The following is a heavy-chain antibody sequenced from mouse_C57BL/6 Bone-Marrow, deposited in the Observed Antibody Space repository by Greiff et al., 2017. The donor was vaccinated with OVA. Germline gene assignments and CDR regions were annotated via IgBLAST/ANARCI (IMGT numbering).Heavy chain of an antibody. V-gene: IGHV1-78*01. CDR3: ARRVDYYAMDY. D-gene: IGHD1-1*01. CDR1: GYTFTDHT. J-gene: IGHJ4*01. Sequence: VKLVESDAELVKPGASVKISCKVSGYTFTDHTIHWMKQRPEQGLEWIRYIYPRDGSTKYNEKFKGKATLTADKSSSTAYMQLNSLTSEDSAVYFCARRVDYYAMDYWGQGTSVTVSS. CDR2: IYPRDGST.